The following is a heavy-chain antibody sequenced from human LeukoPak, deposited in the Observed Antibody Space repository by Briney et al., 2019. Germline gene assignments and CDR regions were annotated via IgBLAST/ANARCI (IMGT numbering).Heavy chain of an antibody. D-gene: IGHD3-22*01. V-gene: IGHV4-39*07. J-gene: IGHJ2*01. Sequence: SETLSLTCIVSGGSISSSSYYWGWIRQPPGKGLEWIGSIYYSGSTYYNPSLKSRVTISVDTSKNQFSLKLSSVTAADTAVYYCARDRFYYDLRGYFDLWGRGTLVTVSS. CDR2: IYYSGST. CDR3: ARDRFYYDLRGYFDL. CDR1: GGSISSSSYY.